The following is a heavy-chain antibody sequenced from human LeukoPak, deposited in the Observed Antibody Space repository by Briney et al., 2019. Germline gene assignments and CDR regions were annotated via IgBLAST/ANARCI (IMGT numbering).Heavy chain of an antibody. Sequence: PGGSLRLSCAASGFTFSSYAMSWVRQAPGKGLEWVSAISGSGGSTYYADSVKGRFTISRDNSKNTLYLQMNSLRAEDTAVYYCAKGVHSSGWSDYFDYWGQGTLVTVSS. CDR3: AKGVHSSGWSDYFDY. CDR1: GFTFSSYA. CDR2: ISGSGGST. V-gene: IGHV3-23*01. D-gene: IGHD6-19*01. J-gene: IGHJ4*02.